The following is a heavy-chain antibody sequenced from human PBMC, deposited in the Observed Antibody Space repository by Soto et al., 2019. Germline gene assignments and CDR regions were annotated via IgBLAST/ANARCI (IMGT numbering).Heavy chain of an antibody. J-gene: IGHJ4*02. CDR1: GFTFSSFG. V-gene: IGHV3-23*01. CDR3: AKSKDSTSFGVVIYYFAT. D-gene: IGHD3-3*01. Sequence: EVQLLESGGGLVQPGGSLRLSCAASGFTFSSFGMNWVRQAPGKGLEWVSSLSPNGASTYYADSVKGRFTISRDNAKNTLFLQMDSLRAEDTAVYFCAKSKDSTSFGVVIYYFATWGQGALVTVSP. CDR2: LSPNGAST.